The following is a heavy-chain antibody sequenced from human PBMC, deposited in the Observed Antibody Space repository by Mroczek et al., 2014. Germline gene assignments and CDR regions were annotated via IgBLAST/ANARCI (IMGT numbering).Heavy chain of an antibody. CDR3: AKSLGWIQLYGTDAFDI. CDR2: ISYDGSNK. CDR1: GFTFSSYG. V-gene: IGHV3-30*18. D-gene: IGHD5-18*01. Sequence: QVQLVQSGGGVVQPGRSLRLSCAASGFTFSSYGMHWVRQAPGKGLEWVAVISYDGSNKYYADSVKGRFTISRDNSKNTLYLQMNSLRAEDTAVYYCAKSLGWIQLYGTDAFDIWGQGTMVTVSS. J-gene: IGHJ3*02.